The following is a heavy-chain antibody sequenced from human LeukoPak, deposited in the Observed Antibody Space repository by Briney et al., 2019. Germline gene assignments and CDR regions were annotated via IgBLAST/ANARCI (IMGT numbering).Heavy chain of an antibody. V-gene: IGHV3-30-3*01. CDR2: ISYDGSIL. J-gene: IGHJ3*02. D-gene: IGHD3-10*01. CDR1: GFIFSNHA. Sequence: GGSLRLSCSVSGFIFSNHAMHWVRQAPGKGLECVAYISYDGSILLYGDSVKGRFTISRDNSKDMLFLQMNSLRVDDTAIYYCAREGGGVLVWFGESYSEGFDIWGQGTMVTVSS. CDR3: AREGGGVLVWFGESYSEGFDI.